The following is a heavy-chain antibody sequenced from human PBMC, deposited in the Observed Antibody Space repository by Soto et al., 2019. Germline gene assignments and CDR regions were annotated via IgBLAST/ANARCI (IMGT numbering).Heavy chain of an antibody. D-gene: IGHD3-10*02. CDR3: ARHLFARGVTYNRFDP. CDR2: FFYSGAT. J-gene: IGHJ5*02. V-gene: IGHV4-39*01. CDR1: DGSISSRNYY. Sequence: SETLSLTCTVSDGSISSRNYYWGWIRQSPGKGLEWIGSFFYSGATYYNPSLKSRVTIFVDMSKNQVSLKLSSVTAADSAVYSCARHLFARGVTYNRFDPWGPGTLVTVSS.